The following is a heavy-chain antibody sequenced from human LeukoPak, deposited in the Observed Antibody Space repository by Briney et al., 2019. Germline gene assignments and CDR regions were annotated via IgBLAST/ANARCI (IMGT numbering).Heavy chain of an antibody. CDR1: GRSFSGYY. CDR3: ARAPTKGSDY. CDR2: INHSGST. Sequence: SETLSLTCAVYGRSFSGYYWSWIRQPPGKGLEWIGEINHSGSTNYNPSLKSRVTISVDTSKNQFSLKLSSVTAADTAVYYCARAPTKGSDYWGQGTLVTVSS. D-gene: IGHD1/OR15-1a*01. V-gene: IGHV4-34*01. J-gene: IGHJ4*02.